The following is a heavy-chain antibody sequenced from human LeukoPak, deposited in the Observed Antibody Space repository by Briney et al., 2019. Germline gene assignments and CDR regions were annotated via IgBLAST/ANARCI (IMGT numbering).Heavy chain of an antibody. CDR2: INSDGSST. D-gene: IGHD6-19*01. CDR1: GFTFSSYW. J-gene: IGHJ3*02. CDR3: ARDPIAVAGHDAFDI. Sequence: GGSLRLSCAASGFTFSSYWMHWVRQAPGKGLVWVSRINSDGSSTSYADTVKGRFTISRDNAKNTLYLQMNSLRAEDTAVHYCARDPIAVAGHDAFDIWGQGTMVTVSS. V-gene: IGHV3-74*01.